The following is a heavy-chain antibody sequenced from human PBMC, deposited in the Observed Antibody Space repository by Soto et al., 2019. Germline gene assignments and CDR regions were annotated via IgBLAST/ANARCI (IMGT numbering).Heavy chain of an antibody. J-gene: IGHJ4*02. D-gene: IGHD3-10*01. CDR2: IYYSGST. V-gene: IGHV4-31*03. CDR3: ARTGGRVLPWFGEFDY. CDR1: GGSISSGGYY. Sequence: TLSLTCTVSGGSISSGGYYWSWIRQHPGKGLEWIGYIYYSGSTYYNPSLKSRVTISVDTSKNQFSLKLSSVTAADTAVYYCARTGGRVLPWFGEFDYWGQGTLVTVSS.